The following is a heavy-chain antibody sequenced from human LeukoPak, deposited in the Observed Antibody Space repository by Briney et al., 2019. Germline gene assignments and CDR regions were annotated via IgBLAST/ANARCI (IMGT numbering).Heavy chain of an antibody. CDR2: IDARSGIT. CDR3: ASDFWSGYPRSQRDI. D-gene: IGHD3-3*01. V-gene: IGHV3-48*04. Sequence: GGSLRLSCAASGFTFRIFGLNWVRQAPGKGPEWVSYIDARSGITYYADSVQGRFTISRDDARESVFLQMDGLRVDDTAVYYCASDFWSGYPRSQRDIWGQGTMVTVSS. CDR1: GFTFRIFG. J-gene: IGHJ3*02.